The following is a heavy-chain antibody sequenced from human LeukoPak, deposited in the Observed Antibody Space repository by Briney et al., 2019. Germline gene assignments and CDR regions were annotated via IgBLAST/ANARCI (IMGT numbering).Heavy chain of an antibody. D-gene: IGHD4-17*01. V-gene: IGHV3-7*01. CDR3: ARELDGDYVGLDGPDY. J-gene: IGHJ4*02. Sequence: GGSLRLSCAASGFTFRNYWMGWVRQAPGKGLEWVANIKQDGSKKDYVDSVKGRFTISRDNAKNSLYLQMNSLRAEDTAVYYCARELDGDYVGLDGPDYWGQGTLVTVSS. CDR2: IKQDGSKK. CDR1: GFTFRNYW.